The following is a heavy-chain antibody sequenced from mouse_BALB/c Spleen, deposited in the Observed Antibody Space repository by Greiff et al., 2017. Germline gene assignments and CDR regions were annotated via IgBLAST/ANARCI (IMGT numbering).Heavy chain of an antibody. J-gene: IGHJ3*01. CDR1: GFTFNTYA. V-gene: IGHV10-1*02. CDR3: VRHDGYWFAY. Sequence: EVKLMESGGGLVQPKGSLKLSCAASGFTFNTYAMTWVRQAPGKGLEWVARIRSKSNNYATYYADSVKDRFTISRDDSQSMLYLQMNNLKTEDTAMYYCVRHDGYWFAYWGQGTLVTVSA. D-gene: IGHD2-3*01. CDR2: IRSKSNNYAT.